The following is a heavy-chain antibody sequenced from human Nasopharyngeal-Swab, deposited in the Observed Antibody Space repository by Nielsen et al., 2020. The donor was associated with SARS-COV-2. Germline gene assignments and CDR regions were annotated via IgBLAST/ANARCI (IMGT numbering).Heavy chain of an antibody. J-gene: IGHJ5*02. Sequence: SETLSLTCAVSGGSISSGGYSWSWIRQPPGKGLEWIGYIYHSGSTYYTPSLKSRVTISVDRSKNQFSLKLSSVTAADTAVYYCARAFGSYEDWFDPWGQGTLVTVSS. D-gene: IGHD1-26*01. CDR3: ARAFGSYEDWFDP. CDR1: GGSISSGGYS. CDR2: IYHSGST. V-gene: IGHV4-30-2*01.